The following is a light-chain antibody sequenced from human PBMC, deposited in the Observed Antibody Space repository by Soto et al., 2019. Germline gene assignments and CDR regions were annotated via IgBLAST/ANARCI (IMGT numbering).Light chain of an antibody. Sequence: DIQMTQSPSSLSASVGDRVTITCRASQKINNYLNWYQQKPGKAPNLLINTASNLQSGVPSRFSGSGSGTEFTLTISRLQPDDFATYYCQQGYRSPLTFGGGTKVEIK. CDR3: QQGYRSPLT. CDR2: TAS. CDR1: QKINNY. V-gene: IGKV1-39*01. J-gene: IGKJ4*01.